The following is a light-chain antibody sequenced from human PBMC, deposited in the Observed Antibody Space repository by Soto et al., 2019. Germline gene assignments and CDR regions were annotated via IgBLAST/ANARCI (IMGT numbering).Light chain of an antibody. V-gene: IGKV3-15*01. CDR1: QSVGSG. Sequence: ERVMTQSPATLSVSPGERATLSCRASQSVGSGLAWYQQKPGQAPRLLMYGASTRATGVPARFSVSGSGTEFTLTISSLQSEDFAVYYCQQYNSWPWTFGQGTEVEIK. J-gene: IGKJ1*01. CDR2: GAS. CDR3: QQYNSWPWT.